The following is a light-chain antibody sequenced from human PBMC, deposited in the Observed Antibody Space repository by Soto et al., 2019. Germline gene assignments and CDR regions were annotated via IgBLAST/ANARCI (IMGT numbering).Light chain of an antibody. J-gene: IGLJ2*01. V-gene: IGLV4-69*01. CDR1: SGHSSYA. CDR2: LNSDGSH. CDR3: QTWGTGTQWV. Sequence: QLVLTQSPSASASLGASVKFTCTLSSGHSSYAIAWHQQQPEKGPRYLMKLNSDGSHSKGDGIPDRFSGSSSGAERYLTISILQSEDEADYYCQTWGTGTQWVFGGGTKLTVL.